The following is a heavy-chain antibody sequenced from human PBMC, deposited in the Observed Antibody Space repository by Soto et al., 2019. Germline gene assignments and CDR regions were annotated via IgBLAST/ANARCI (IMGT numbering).Heavy chain of an antibody. CDR2: ISAYNCNT. CDR1: GYSXSSYC. Sequence: GXAXNVSYQAAGYSXSSYCIGLVRQAPGQGLEWMGWISAYNCNTNYAQKLQGRVTITTDTSTSKAYMELRSLRSEATAGYYCARAVGFIQLWLVAFDIWRQAKIVSVS. V-gene: IGHV1-18*01. CDR3: ARAVGFIQLWLVAFDI. J-gene: IGHJ3*02. D-gene: IGHD5-18*01.